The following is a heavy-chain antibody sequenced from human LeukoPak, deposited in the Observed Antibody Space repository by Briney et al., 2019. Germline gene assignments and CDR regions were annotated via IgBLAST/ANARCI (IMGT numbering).Heavy chain of an antibody. CDR2: INPNSGGT. Sequence: GASVKVSCKASGYTFTGYYMHWVRQAPGQGLEWMGRINPNSGGTNYAQKFQGRVTMTRDTSISTAYMELSRLRSDDTAVYYCARDGDTYYDILTGYPTFDYWGQGTLVTVSS. CDR1: GYTFTGYY. J-gene: IGHJ4*02. CDR3: ARDGDTYYDILTGYPTFDY. D-gene: IGHD3-9*01. V-gene: IGHV1-2*06.